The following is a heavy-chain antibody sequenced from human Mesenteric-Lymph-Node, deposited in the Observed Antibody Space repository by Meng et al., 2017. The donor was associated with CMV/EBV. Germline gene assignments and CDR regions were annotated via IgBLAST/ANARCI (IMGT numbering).Heavy chain of an antibody. Sequence: SQTLSLTCAVYGGSFSSYYWSWIRQPPGKGLEWIGYIYYSGSTNYNPSLKSRVTISVDTSKNQFSLKLSSVTAADTAVYYCARDRFMGSSWSGYYYGMDVWGQGTTVTVSS. CDR1: GGSFSSYY. D-gene: IGHD6-13*01. J-gene: IGHJ6*02. V-gene: IGHV4-59*01. CDR2: IYYSGST. CDR3: ARDRFMGSSWSGYYYGMDV.